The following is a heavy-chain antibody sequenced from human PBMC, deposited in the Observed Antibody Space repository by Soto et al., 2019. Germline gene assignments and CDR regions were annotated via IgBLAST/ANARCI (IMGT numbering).Heavy chain of an antibody. V-gene: IGHV1-18*01. CDR2: ISAKNGDT. Sequence: QVKLVQSGADVKKPGASVRVSCKASGYTFTDYGITWVRQAPGQGLEWMGWISAKNGDTNLAQKFRGRVTLTTDTSTGTAYMDLRSLTPDDTAVYYCARDPPETPSDYWGQGTLVTVSS. J-gene: IGHJ4*02. CDR3: ARDPPETPSDY. CDR1: GYTFTDYG.